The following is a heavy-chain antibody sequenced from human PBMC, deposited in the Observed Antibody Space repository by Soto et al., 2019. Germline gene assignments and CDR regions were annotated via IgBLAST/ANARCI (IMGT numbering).Heavy chain of an antibody. V-gene: IGHV1-3*01. D-gene: IGHD6-6*01. Sequence: VASVKVSCKASGYTFTSYAMHWVRQAPGQRLEWMGWINAGNGNTKYSQKFQGRVTITRDTSASTAYMELSSLRSEDTAVYYCARDMAASSLNKEDYYHYGMDVWGQGTTVTVSS. CDR1: GYTFTSYA. J-gene: IGHJ6*02. CDR3: ARDMAASSLNKEDYYHYGMDV. CDR2: INAGNGNT.